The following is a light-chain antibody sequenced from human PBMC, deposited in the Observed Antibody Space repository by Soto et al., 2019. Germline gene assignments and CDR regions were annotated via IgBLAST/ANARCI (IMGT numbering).Light chain of an antibody. Sequence: DVQMTQSPASLSASAGDRVTITCQASQGISNYLNWYQQKPGKAPKLLIFDASNLETGVPSRFSGSGSWTDFSFSITSLQPEDIATYYCQQYDNLPYTFGQGTKLEIK. J-gene: IGKJ2*01. CDR3: QQYDNLPYT. V-gene: IGKV1-33*01. CDR1: QGISNY. CDR2: DAS.